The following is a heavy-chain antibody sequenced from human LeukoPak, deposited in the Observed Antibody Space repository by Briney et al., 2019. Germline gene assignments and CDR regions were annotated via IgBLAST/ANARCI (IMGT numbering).Heavy chain of an antibody. CDR2: ISYDGSNK. Sequence: GGSLRLSCAASGFTFSSYGMHWVRQAPGKGLEWVAVISYDGSNKYYADSVKGRFTISRDNSKNTLYLQMNSLRAEDTAVYYCARVPRLWFGELDWYFDLWGRGTLVTVSS. D-gene: IGHD3-10*01. CDR1: GFTFSSYG. J-gene: IGHJ2*01. CDR3: ARVPRLWFGELDWYFDL. V-gene: IGHV3-30*03.